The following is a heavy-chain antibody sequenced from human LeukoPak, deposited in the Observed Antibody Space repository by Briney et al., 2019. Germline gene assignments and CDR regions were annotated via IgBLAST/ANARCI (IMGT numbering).Heavy chain of an antibody. CDR2: ISTSSSYI. J-gene: IGHJ4*02. CDR1: GFTFSSYW. V-gene: IGHV3-21*01. D-gene: IGHD1-20*01. CDR3: ARDNWIEAHYFDY. Sequence: GGSLRLSCAASGFTFSSYWMHWGRQAPGKGLEWLSFISTSSSYIYYADSVKGRFTISRDNARNSLYLQMNSLRAEDTAVYYCARDNWIEAHYFDYWGQGTLVTVSS.